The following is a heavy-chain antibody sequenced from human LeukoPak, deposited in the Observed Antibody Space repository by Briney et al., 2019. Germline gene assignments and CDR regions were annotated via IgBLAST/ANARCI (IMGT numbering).Heavy chain of an antibody. Sequence: GASVKVSCKASGYSFTDYFIHWVRQAPGQGLEWMGWINPNSGGTNYAQKFQGRVTMTRDTSISTAYRELSRLRSDDTAVYYCTTLYDYGDFDYWGQGTLVTVSS. CDR2: INPNSGGT. CDR3: TTLYDYGDFDY. V-gene: IGHV1-2*02. CDR1: GYSFTDYF. J-gene: IGHJ4*02. D-gene: IGHD5-12*01.